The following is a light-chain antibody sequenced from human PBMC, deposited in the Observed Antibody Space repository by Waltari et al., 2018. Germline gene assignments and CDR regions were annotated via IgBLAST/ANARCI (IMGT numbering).Light chain of an antibody. J-gene: IGLJ2*01. CDR2: RNN. CDR3: AAWDDSLNGLNV. Sequence: QSVLTQPPSASGTPGQRVTISCSGSSSNIGSNTVNWYQQLPGTAPKLLIYRNNQRPSGVPDRFSGSKSGTSASLAISGLQSEDEADYYCAAWDDSLNGLNVFGGGTKLTVL. V-gene: IGLV1-44*01. CDR1: SSNIGSNT.